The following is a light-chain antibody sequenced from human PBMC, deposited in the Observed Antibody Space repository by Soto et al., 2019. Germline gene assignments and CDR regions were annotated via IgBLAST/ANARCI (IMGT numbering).Light chain of an antibody. CDR3: QQSFTTPLT. CDR1: QSIGRF. V-gene: IGKV1-39*01. CDR2: VAS. J-gene: IGKJ4*01. Sequence: DIQLTQSPSSLSAFVGASVTLTCRASQSIGRFLNWHQQKPGKPPNVLINVASTLRSGVPSRFSGSGSGTDFNLTINSLQPEDFATYFCQQSFTTPLTFGGGTKVDIK.